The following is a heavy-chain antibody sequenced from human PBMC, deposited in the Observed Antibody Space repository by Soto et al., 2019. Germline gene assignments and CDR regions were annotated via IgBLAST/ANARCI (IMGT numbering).Heavy chain of an antibody. V-gene: IGHV1-69*13. D-gene: IGHD2-2*02. CDR1: GGTFSSYA. CDR2: IIPIFGTA. J-gene: IGHJ6*02. Sequence: SVKVSCKASGGTFSSYAISWVRQAPGQGLEWMGGIIPIFGTANYAQKFQGRVTITADESTSTAYMELSSLRSEDTAVYYCAEDIVVVPAAIIGANCYYGMDVWGQGTTVTVTS. CDR3: AEDIVVVPAAIIGANCYYGMDV.